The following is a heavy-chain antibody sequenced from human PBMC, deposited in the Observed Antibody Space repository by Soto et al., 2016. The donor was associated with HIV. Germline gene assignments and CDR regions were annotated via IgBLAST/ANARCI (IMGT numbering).Heavy chain of an antibody. CDR3: ARDMDSLAFDI. J-gene: IGHJ3*02. CDR1: GYTFTGYY. V-gene: IGHV1-2*02. D-gene: IGHD3-10*01. Sequence: QVQLVQSGAEVKKPGASVKVSCKASGYTFTGYYMHWVRQAPGQGLEWMGWINPNNGGTNYAQKFQGRVTMTRDTSISTAYMELSRLRSDDTAVYYCARDMDSLAFDIWAKGQWSPSLQ. CDR2: INPNNGGT.